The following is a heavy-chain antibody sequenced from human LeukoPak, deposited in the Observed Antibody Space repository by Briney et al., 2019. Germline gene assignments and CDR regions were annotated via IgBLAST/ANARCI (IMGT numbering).Heavy chain of an antibody. D-gene: IGHD1-26*01. CDR2: INPSGGST. CDR1: GYTFTNYD. Sequence: PGASVKVSCKTSGYTFTNYDINWVRQAPGQGLEWMGIINPSGGSTSYAQKFQGRVTMTRDTSTSTVYMELSSLRSEDTAVYYCARLPQWGLLGGDYWGQGTLVTVSS. J-gene: IGHJ4*02. V-gene: IGHV1-46*01. CDR3: ARLPQWGLLGGDY.